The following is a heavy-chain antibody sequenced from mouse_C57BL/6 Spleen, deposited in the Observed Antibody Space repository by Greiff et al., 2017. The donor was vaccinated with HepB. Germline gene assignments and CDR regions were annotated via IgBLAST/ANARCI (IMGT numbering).Heavy chain of an antibody. CDR1: GYTFTDYE. Sequence: QVQLQQSGAELVRPGASVTLSCKASGYTFTDYEMHWVKQTPVHGLEWIGAIDPETGGTAYNQKFKGKAILTADKSSSTAYMELRSLTSEDSAVYYCTRLNLNYYGSTYLDYWGQGTTLTVSS. CDR2: IDPETGGT. CDR3: TRLNLNYYGSTYLDY. J-gene: IGHJ2*01. V-gene: IGHV1-15*01. D-gene: IGHD1-1*01.